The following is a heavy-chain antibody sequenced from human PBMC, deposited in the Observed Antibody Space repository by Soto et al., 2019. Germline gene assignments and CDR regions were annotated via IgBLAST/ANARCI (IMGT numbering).Heavy chain of an antibody. V-gene: IGHV4-31*03. J-gene: IGHJ4*02. D-gene: IGHD6-13*01. CDR1: GGSISSGGYY. Sequence: SETLSLTCTVSGGSISSGGYYWSWIRQHPGKGLEWIGYIYYSGSTYYNPSLRSRVTISVDTSKNQFSLKLSSVTAADTAVYYCARVPSPNRAGAIDYWGQGTLVTVSS. CDR2: IYYSGST. CDR3: ARVPSPNRAGAIDY.